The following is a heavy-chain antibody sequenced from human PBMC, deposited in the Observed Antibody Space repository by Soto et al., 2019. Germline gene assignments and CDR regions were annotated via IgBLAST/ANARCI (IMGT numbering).Heavy chain of an antibody. J-gene: IGHJ6*02. V-gene: IGHV4-39*01. CDR1: GGSIRSSSYY. CDR2: IYYRXSP. Sequence: PSXTLSLTCTVSGGSIRSSSYYWGWIRQPPGKGLEWIAXIYYRXSPYYNTSPKXXVTISVDXXKNPFSLKLSSVTAADTAVYYCETGTMQYGMDVWGQGTTVTVSS. CDR3: ETGTMQYGMDV. D-gene: IGHD2-8*01.